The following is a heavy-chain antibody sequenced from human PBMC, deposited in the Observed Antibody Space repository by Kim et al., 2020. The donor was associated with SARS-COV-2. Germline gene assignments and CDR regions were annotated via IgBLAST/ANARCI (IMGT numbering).Heavy chain of an antibody. J-gene: IGHJ4*02. V-gene: IGHV4-61*07. D-gene: IGHD4-17*01. CDR3: ASHSNYGGNSVFDC. Sequence: TPSLKSRVTISVDTSKNQFTLKLSSVTAADTAVYYCASHSNYGGNSVFDCWGQRTLVTVSS.